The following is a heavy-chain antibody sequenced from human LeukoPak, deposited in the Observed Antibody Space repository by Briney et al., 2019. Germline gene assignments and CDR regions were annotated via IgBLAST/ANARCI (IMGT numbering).Heavy chain of an antibody. V-gene: IGHV3-30*18. D-gene: IGHD6-19*01. Sequence: GGSLRLSCAASGFTFSSSDIHWVRQAPGKGLEWVVFISYDGSDKYYAESVKGRFTVSRDNSKHTLYLQMNSLRVEDTAVYYCAKDRGWCFEYWGQGTLVTVSS. J-gene: IGHJ4*02. CDR1: GFTFSSSD. CDR2: ISYDGSDK. CDR3: AKDRGWCFEY.